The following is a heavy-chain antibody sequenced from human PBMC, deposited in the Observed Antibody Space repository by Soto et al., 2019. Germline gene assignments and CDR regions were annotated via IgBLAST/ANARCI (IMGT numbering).Heavy chain of an antibody. J-gene: IGHJ5*02. CDR1: GYSFTSYW. CDR2: IYPGDSDT. Sequence: PGESLKISCKGSGYSFTSYWIGWVRQMPGKGLEWMGIIYPGDSDTRYSPSFQGQVIISADKSISTAYLQWSSLKASDTAMYYCARQAVTTSLWFDPWGQGTLVTVSS. D-gene: IGHD4-17*01. V-gene: IGHV5-51*01. CDR3: ARQAVTTSLWFDP.